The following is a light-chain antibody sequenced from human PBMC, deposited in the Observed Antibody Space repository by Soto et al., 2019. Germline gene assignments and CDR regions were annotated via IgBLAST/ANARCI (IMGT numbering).Light chain of an antibody. J-gene: IGKJ2*01. Sequence: EIVLTQSPATLSLSPGERATLSCRASQSVSSSLAWYQQKPGQAPRLLIYDASNRATDIPARFTGSGSGTDFTLTISSLEPVDFAVYYCQQRSNWPSTFGQGTKLEIK. V-gene: IGKV3-11*01. CDR3: QQRSNWPST. CDR1: QSVSSS. CDR2: DAS.